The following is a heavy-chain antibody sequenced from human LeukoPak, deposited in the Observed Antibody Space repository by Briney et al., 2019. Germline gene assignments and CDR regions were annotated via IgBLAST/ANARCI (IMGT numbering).Heavy chain of an antibody. CDR1: GVSRSDYE. Sequence: RGSLRLSCAASGVSRSDYEMNWVRQAPGQGLEWLSYISGSGSTIYYADSVEGRFTISRENAKNSLSLQLDSLRGEDTAVYYCARARSSTWYRYFDHWGQGTLVTVSS. J-gene: IGHJ4*02. CDR2: ISGSGSTI. D-gene: IGHD6-13*01. V-gene: IGHV3-48*03. CDR3: ARARSSTWYRYFDH.